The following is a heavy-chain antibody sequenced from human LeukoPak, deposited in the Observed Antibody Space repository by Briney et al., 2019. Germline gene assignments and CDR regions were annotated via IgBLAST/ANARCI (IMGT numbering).Heavy chain of an antibody. V-gene: IGHV1-18*01. D-gene: IGHD2-15*01. CDR1: GYTFTSYC. J-gene: IGHJ4*02. CDR3: ARDTPEYCSGGSCYSFSIDY. CDR2: ISAYNCNT. Sequence: ASVKVPCKASGYTFTSYCISWVRQAPGQGLEWMGWISAYNCNTNYAKKRQGRVTMTTDTSTSTAYMELRSLRSDDTAVYYCARDTPEYCSGGSCYSFSIDYWGQGTLVTVSS.